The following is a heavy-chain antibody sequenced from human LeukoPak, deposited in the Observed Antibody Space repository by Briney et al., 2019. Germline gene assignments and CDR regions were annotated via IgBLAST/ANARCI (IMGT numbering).Heavy chain of an antibody. CDR2: INTDGRTT. Sequence: GGSLRLSCAASGFPFTNYWMHWVRHAPGEGLVRVSSINTDGRTTRYAASVQGRFTISRDNAKNTLSLQMNSLRDDDTAVYYCARAGASGWYAAGWFDPWGQGTLVTVSS. CDR3: ARAGASGWYAAGWFDP. V-gene: IGHV3-74*01. D-gene: IGHD6-19*01. CDR1: GFPFTNYW. J-gene: IGHJ5*02.